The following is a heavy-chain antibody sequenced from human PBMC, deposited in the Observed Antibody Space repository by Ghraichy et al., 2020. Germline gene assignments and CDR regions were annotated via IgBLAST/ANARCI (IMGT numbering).Heavy chain of an antibody. CDR2: IWYDGSNK. V-gene: IGHV3-33*01. CDR1: GFTFSSFG. J-gene: IGHJ4*02. Sequence: GGSLRLSCAASGFTFSSFGMHWVRQAPGKGLEWVSVIWYDGSNKFYADAVKGRFTVSRDNSKNMLDLQMNSLRAEDTAVYYRARDSSGWFQFDYWGQGTRVTVSS. CDR3: ARDSSGWFQFDY. D-gene: IGHD6-19*01.